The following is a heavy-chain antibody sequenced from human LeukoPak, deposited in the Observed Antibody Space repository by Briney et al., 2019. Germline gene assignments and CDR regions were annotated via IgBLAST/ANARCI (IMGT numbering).Heavy chain of an antibody. CDR3: AGGTYYGSGSRPGYLDY. CDR2: IDNFGNT. CDR1: EFSVNNNY. V-gene: IGHV3-53*01. D-gene: IGHD3-10*01. J-gene: IGHJ4*02. Sequence: GGSLRLSCAASEFSVNNNYMKWVRQSPGQGLEWVSTIDNFGNTDYADSVKGRFSISRDSSKNTVYLQMNGLRAEDTAMYFCAGGTYYGSGSRPGYLDYWGLGTLVTVSS.